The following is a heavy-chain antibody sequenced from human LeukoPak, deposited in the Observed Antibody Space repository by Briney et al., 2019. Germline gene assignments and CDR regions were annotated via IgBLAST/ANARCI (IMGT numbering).Heavy chain of an antibody. J-gene: IGHJ4*02. Sequence: WGSLRLSCAASGFTVSSNYMGWVRQAPGKGLEWVSFIYTGGSTYYADSVKGRFIISRDNSKNTLYLHMNSLRVEDTSVYYCASRHNSGWSFDYWGQGTLVTVSS. CDR3: ASRHNSGWSFDY. CDR2: IYTGGST. D-gene: IGHD6-19*01. CDR1: GFTVSSNY. V-gene: IGHV3-66*01.